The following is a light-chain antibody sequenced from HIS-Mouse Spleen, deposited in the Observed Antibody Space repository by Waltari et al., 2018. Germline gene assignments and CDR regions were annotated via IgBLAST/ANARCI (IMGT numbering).Light chain of an antibody. Sequence: QSALTQPRSVSGSPGQSVTISCTGTSSDVGGYNYVSWYQQHPGKAPKLMISDVSNGPSGVPVRFSGSKSVKTASLTISGLQAEDEADYYCCSYAGSYTGVFGTGTKVTVL. J-gene: IGLJ1*01. CDR1: SSDVGGYNY. CDR3: CSYAGSYTGV. V-gene: IGLV2-11*01. CDR2: DVS.